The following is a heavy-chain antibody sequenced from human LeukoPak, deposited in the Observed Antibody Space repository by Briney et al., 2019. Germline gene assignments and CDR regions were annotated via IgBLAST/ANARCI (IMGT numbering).Heavy chain of an antibody. CDR2: IYYSGST. Sequence: PSETLSLTCTVSGGSISSYYWSWIRQPPGKGLEWIGYIYYSGSTNYNPSLKSRVTISVDTSKNQFSLKLSSVTAADTAVYYCARGVLGRAFDIWGQGTMVTVSS. J-gene: IGHJ3*02. CDR3: ARGVLGRAFDI. V-gene: IGHV4-59*01. D-gene: IGHD3-10*01. CDR1: GGSISSYY.